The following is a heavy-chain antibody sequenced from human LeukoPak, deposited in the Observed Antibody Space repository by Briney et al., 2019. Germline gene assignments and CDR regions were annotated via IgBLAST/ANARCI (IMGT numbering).Heavy chain of an antibody. Sequence: ASVKVSCKASGYIFTSYGISWVRLAPGQGLEWMGWISAYKGNTYYAQKLQGRVTMTTDTSTSTAYMELRSLRPDDTAVYYCARDLYYYDSSTYSDIFDIWGQGTMVTVSS. V-gene: IGHV1-18*01. CDR1: GYIFTSYG. D-gene: IGHD3-22*01. CDR3: ARDLYYYDSSTYSDIFDI. CDR2: ISAYKGNT. J-gene: IGHJ3*02.